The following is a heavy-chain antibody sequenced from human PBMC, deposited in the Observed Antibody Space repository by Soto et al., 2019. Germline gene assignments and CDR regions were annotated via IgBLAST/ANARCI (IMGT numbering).Heavy chain of an antibody. CDR1: GGSFSGYY. D-gene: IGHD3-16*02. CDR2: INHSGST. CDR3: ARATFGGVIVIDY. V-gene: IGHV4-34*01. J-gene: IGHJ4*02. Sequence: QVQLQQWGAGLLKPSETLSLTCAVYGGSFSGYYWSWIRQPPGKGLEWIGEINHSGSTNYNPSLKSRVTISVATSKNQFSLKLSSVTAADTAVYYCARATFGGVIVIDYWGQGTLVTVSS.